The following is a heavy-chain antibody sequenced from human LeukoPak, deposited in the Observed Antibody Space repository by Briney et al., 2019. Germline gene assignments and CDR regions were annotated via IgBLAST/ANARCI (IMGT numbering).Heavy chain of an antibody. V-gene: IGHV3-48*03. CDR2: ISSSGSTI. Sequence: PGGSLRLSCAASGFTFSSYEMNWVRQAPGKGLEWVSYISSSGSTIYYADSVKGRFTISRDNAKNSLYLQMNSLRAEDTAVYYCASIAVAGTGEAAFDYWGQGTLVIVSS. D-gene: IGHD6-19*01. CDR1: GFTFSSYE. CDR3: ASIAVAGTGEAAFDY. J-gene: IGHJ4*02.